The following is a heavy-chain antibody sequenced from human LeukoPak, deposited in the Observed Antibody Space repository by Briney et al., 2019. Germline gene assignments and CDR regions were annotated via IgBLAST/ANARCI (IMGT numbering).Heavy chain of an antibody. J-gene: IGHJ5*02. CDR1: GFTFSNYA. CDR3: ARDREVRGVIGWFDP. V-gene: IGHV3-23*01. D-gene: IGHD3-10*01. Sequence: GGSLRLSCAASGFTFSNYAMSWVRQAPGKGLEWVSVISGSGGSTYYADSVKGRFTISRDNSKNTLYLQMNSLRAEDTAVYYCARDREVRGVIGWFDPWGQGTLVTVSS. CDR2: ISGSGGST.